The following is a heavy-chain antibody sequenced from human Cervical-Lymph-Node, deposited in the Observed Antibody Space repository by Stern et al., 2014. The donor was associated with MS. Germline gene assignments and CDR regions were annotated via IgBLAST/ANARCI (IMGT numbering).Heavy chain of an antibody. CDR1: GGTFSSYA. V-gene: IGHV1-69*01. CDR2: IIPIFGTA. CDR3: ARSYCSGGSCYPSYYYGMDV. D-gene: IGHD2-15*01. Sequence: VQLEESGAEVKKPGSSVKVSCKASGGTFSSYAISWVRQAPGQGLEWMGGIIPIFGTANDAQKFQGRVTITADESTSTAYMELSSLRSEDTAVYYCARSYCSGGSCYPSYYYGMDVWGQGTTVTVSS. J-gene: IGHJ6*02.